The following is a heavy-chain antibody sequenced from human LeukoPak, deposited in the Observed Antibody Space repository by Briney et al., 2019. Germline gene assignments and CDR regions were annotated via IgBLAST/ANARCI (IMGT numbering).Heavy chain of an antibody. CDR1: GFDFQNHV. D-gene: IGHD3-9*01. V-gene: IGHV3-30-3*01. CDR3: ARVQLRYFDSSDPYDY. J-gene: IGHJ4*02. CDR2: ISHHVNVK. Sequence: PGGSLRLSCAASGFDFQNHVIHWVRQVPGKGLEWVAVISHHVNVKFYADSVKGRLTISRDNAKNSLCLQMNSLRAEDTAVYYCARVQLRYFDSSDPYDYWGQGTLVTVSS.